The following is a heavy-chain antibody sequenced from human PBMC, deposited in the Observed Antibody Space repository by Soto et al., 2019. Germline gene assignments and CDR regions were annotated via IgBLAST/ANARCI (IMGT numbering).Heavy chain of an antibody. CDR1: GYTFTSYG. CDR2: ISAYNGNT. D-gene: IGHD6-6*01. CDR3: ARWYSSSSEPSPVDY. J-gene: IGHJ4*02. V-gene: IGHV1-18*01. Sequence: ASVKVSCKASGYTFTSYGISWVRQAPGQGLEWMGWISAYNGNTNYAQKLQGRVTMTTDTSTSTAYMELRSLRSDDTAVYYCARWYSSSSEPSPVDYWGQGTLVTVSS.